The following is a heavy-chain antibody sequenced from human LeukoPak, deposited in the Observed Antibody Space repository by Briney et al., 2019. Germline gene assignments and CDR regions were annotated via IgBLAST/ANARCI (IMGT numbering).Heavy chain of an antibody. V-gene: IGHV3-30*03. D-gene: IGHD5-18*01. J-gene: IGHJ6*02. CDR3: ARPALQLYYYYGMDV. CDR1: GFTFSSYG. CDR2: ISYDGSNK. Sequence: PGGSLRLSCAASGFTFSSYGMHWVRQDPGKGLEWVAVISYDGSNKYYADSVKGRFTISRDNSKNTLYLQMNSLRAEDTAVYYCARPALQLYYYYGMDVWGQGTTVTVSS.